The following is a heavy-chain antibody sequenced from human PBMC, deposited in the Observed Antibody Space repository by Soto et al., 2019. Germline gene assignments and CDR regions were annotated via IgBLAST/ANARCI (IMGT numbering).Heavy chain of an antibody. CDR2: ISGSGGST. CDR1: GFTFSSYA. Sequence: GGSLRLSCAASGFTFSSYAMSWVRQTPGKGLEWVSAISGSGGSTYYADSVKGRFTISRVNSKNTLYLQMNSLRAEDTAVYYCAKVGSLLGSGYYPYYYYMDVWGKGTTVTVSS. D-gene: IGHD3-3*01. J-gene: IGHJ6*03. CDR3: AKVGSLLGSGYYPYYYYMDV. V-gene: IGHV3-23*01.